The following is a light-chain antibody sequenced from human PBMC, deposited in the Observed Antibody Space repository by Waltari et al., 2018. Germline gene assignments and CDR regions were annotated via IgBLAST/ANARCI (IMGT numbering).Light chain of an antibody. V-gene: IGLV3-21*04. Sequence: SYVLTQPPSVSVAPGKTASITCGGNNIESKSVHWYQQKPGQAPMLVISYDSDRPSGIPERCSGSNSGNTATLTISRVEAGDEADYYCQVWDANTDPGVFGTGTEVTVL. CDR2: YDS. CDR1: NIESKS. J-gene: IGLJ1*01. CDR3: QVWDANTDPGV.